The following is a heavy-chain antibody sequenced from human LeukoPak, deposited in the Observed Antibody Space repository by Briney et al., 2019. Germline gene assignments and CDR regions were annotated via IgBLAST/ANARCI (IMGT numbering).Heavy chain of an antibody. CDR3: ARESGPGDAFDI. J-gene: IGHJ3*02. Sequence: GGSLRLSCAASGFTFSSYEMNWVRQAPGKGLEWVSYISSSGSTIYYADSVKGRFTISRDNAKNSLYLQMNSLRAEDTAVYYCARESGPGDAFDIWGQGTMATVSS. CDR2: ISSSGSTI. V-gene: IGHV3-48*03. CDR1: GFTFSSYE. D-gene: IGHD7-27*01.